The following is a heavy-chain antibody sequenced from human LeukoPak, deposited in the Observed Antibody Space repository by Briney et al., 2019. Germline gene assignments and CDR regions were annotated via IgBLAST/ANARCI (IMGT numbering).Heavy chain of an antibody. CDR2: ISGSGGST. J-gene: IGHJ6*03. CDR1: GFTFSSYA. Sequence: PGGSVRLSCAASGFTFSSYAMSWVRQAPGKWWEWVSAISGSGGSTYYADSVRGRFTISRDNSKNTLDLQMNSLRAEDTAVYYCAKDGDYYDSSTGYPTHYYCYYKDVWGQGTPVTVSS. CDR3: AKDGDYYDSSTGYPTHYYCYYKDV. V-gene: IGHV3-23*01. D-gene: IGHD3-9*01.